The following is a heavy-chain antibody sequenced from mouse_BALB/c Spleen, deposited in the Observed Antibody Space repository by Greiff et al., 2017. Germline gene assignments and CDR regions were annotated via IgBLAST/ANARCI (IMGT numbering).Heavy chain of an antibody. CDR2: IRLKSNNYAT. J-gene: IGHJ2*02. V-gene: IGHV6-6*02. Sequence: EVKLMESGGGLVQPGGSMKLSCVASGFTFSNYWMNWVRQSPEKGLEWVAEIRLKSNNYATHYAESVKGRFTISRDDSKSSVYLQMNNLRAEDTGIYYCARLLLRVLDYWGQGTSVTVSS. D-gene: IGHD1-2*01. CDR1: GFTFSNYW. CDR3: ARLLLRVLDY.